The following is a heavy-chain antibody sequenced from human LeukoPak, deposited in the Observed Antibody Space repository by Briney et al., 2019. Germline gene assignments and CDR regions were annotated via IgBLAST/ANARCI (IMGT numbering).Heavy chain of an antibody. CDR3: ARLQGDSTAVFDY. V-gene: IGHV4-59*01. Sequence: SETLSLTCSVSGGSISGEYWSWIRRPPGKGLEWVAYIHYSGGTNYNPSFKSRVTISVDTSKNQFSLRLTSVTAADTAVYYCARLQGDSTAVFDYWGRGTLVSVSS. J-gene: IGHJ4*02. CDR2: IHYSGGT. D-gene: IGHD2-21*01. CDR1: GGSISGEY.